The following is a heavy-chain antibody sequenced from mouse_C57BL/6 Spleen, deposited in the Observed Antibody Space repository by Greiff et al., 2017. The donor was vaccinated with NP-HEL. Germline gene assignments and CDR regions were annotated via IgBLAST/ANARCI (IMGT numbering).Heavy chain of an antibody. CDR3: ASLGRRDYAMDY. J-gene: IGHJ4*01. V-gene: IGHV2-6*01. CDR2: IWGVGST. CDR1: GFSFTSYG. D-gene: IGHD4-1*01. Sequence: VMLVESGPGLVAPSQCLSFSCTVSGFSFTSYGVAWVRQSPGKGLEWLGVIWGVGSTNYNSALKSRLSSSKDNSKSQVFFKMNSLQTDDTAMYYCASLGRRDYAMDYWGQGTSLTVSS.